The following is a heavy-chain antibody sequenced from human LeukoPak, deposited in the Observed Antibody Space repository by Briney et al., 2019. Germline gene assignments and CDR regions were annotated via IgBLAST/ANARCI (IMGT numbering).Heavy chain of an antibody. V-gene: IGHV4-59*01. CDR3: ARERRSGYYYGMDV. D-gene: IGHD2-15*01. Sequence: PSETLSLTCTVSGGSISSYYWSWIRQPPGKGLEWIGYIYYSGSTNYNPSLKSRVTISVDTSKNQFSLKLSSVTAADTAVYYCARERRSGYYYGMDVWGQGATVTVSS. CDR2: IYYSGST. J-gene: IGHJ6*02. CDR1: GGSISSYY.